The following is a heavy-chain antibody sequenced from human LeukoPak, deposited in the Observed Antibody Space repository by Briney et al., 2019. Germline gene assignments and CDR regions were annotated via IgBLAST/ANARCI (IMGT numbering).Heavy chain of an antibody. D-gene: IGHD3-22*01. V-gene: IGHV3-7*01. CDR1: GFTFSSYW. CDR2: IKQDGSEK. Sequence: GGSLRLSCAASGFTFSSYWMSWVRQAPGKGLEWVANIKQDGSEKYYLDSVKGRFTIHRDNAKNSLYLQMNSLRAEDTAVYYCARDGYDSGGYYPTDYWGQGTLVTVSS. J-gene: IGHJ4*02. CDR3: ARDGYDSGGYYPTDY.